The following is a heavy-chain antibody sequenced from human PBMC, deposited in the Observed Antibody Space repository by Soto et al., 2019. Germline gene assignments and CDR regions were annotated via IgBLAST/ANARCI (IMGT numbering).Heavy chain of an antibody. V-gene: IGHV3-21*01. Sequence: RLSCAASGFTFSSYSMNWVRQAPGKGLEWVSSISSSSSYIYYADSVKGRFTISRDNAKNSLYLQMNSLRAEDTAVYYCARDSGDAVVVIRGEFDYWGQGTLVTVSS. CDR1: GFTFSSYS. D-gene: IGHD3-22*01. CDR2: ISSSSSYI. CDR3: ARDSGDAVVVIRGEFDY. J-gene: IGHJ4*02.